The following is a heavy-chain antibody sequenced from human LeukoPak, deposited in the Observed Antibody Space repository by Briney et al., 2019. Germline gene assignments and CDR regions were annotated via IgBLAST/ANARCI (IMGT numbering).Heavy chain of an antibody. V-gene: IGHV3-7*01. D-gene: IGHD6-13*01. CDR2: IKQDGSEK. J-gene: IGHJ4*02. CDR1: GFTFSSYW. Sequence: GGSLRLSCAASGFTFSSYWMSWVRQAPGKGLERVANIKQDGSEKYYVDSVKGRFTISRDNAKNSLYLQMNSLRAEDTAVYYCASYSSSWYYFDYWGQGTLVTVSS. CDR3: ASYSSSWYYFDY.